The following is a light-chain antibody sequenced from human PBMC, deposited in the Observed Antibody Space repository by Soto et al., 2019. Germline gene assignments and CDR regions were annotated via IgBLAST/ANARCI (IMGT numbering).Light chain of an antibody. CDR3: QHYNNWPLT. CDR2: GTS. V-gene: IGKV3-15*01. Sequence: EIVMTQSPATLSVSPGERATLSCRASQSISSNLAWYQQKPVQTPRLLIYGTSTRATGIPARFSGSGSGTEFTLTISSLQSEDFAVYYCQHYNNWPLTFGGGTKVEIK. CDR1: QSISSN. J-gene: IGKJ4*01.